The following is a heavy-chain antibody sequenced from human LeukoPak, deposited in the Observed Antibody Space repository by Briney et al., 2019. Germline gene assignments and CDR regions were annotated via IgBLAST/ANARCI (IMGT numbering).Heavy chain of an antibody. V-gene: IGHV1-18*01. D-gene: IGHD3-22*01. CDR2: ISAYNGNT. CDR1: GYTFTSYG. J-gene: IGHJ3*02. Sequence: ASVKVSCKASGYTFTSYGISWVRQAPGQGLEWMGWISAYNGNTNYAQKLQGRVTMTTDTSTSTAYMELRSLRSDDTAVYYCARVRTMIVVEDAFDIWGQGTMVTVSS. CDR3: ARVRTMIVVEDAFDI.